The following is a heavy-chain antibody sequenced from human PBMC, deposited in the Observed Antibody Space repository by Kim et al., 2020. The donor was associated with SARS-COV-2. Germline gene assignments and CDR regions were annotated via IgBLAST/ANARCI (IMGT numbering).Heavy chain of an antibody. CDR2: ST. Sequence: STGPADPVEGRITIHRDNAKNTLYLQMNSLRAEDTAVYYCASRVDATLDSWGQGALVTVSS. V-gene: IGHV3-74*01. CDR3: ASRVDATLDS. J-gene: IGHJ4*02. D-gene: IGHD2-15*01.